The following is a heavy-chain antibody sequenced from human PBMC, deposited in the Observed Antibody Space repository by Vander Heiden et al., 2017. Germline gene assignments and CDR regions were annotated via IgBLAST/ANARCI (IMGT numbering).Heavy chain of an antibody. V-gene: IGHV3-21*01. CDR2: ISISSSYI. J-gene: IGHJ4*02. CDR1: GSTCASCS. CDR3: ATSPGYSTRWFDY. Sequence: EGQLVESGGGLVKPGGSLRLDCAASGSTCASCSMNWVRQAPGKGPEWVSYISISSSYIYYTDSVKGRFQISRDNAKNSLFLEMNSLRAEDTAVYYCATSPGYSTRWFDYWGQGTLVTVSS. D-gene: IGHD6-13*01.